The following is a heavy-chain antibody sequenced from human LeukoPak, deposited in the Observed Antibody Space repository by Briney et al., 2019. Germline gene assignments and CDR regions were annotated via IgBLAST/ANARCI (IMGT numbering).Heavy chain of an antibody. CDR2: IWYDGSYK. V-gene: IGHV3-33*06. J-gene: IGHJ4*02. CDR1: GFTFSHYG. Sequence: GGSLRLSCAASGFTFSHYGMHWVRQAPGKGLDWVVVIWYDGSYKYYADSVKGRFTISRDNSKNTLYLQMNSLRAEDTAIYFCAKVVQYTASTGTGLDYWGQGTLVTVSS. D-gene: IGHD6-13*01. CDR3: AKVVQYTASTGTGLDY.